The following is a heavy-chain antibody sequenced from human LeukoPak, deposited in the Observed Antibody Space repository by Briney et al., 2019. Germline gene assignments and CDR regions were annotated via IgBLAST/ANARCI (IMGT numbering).Heavy chain of an antibody. V-gene: IGHV3-53*01. CDR3: ASPSNYGDYGGNAFDI. CDR1: GFTVSDNY. CDR2: IYSGGNT. D-gene: IGHD4-17*01. Sequence: GGSLRLSCAASGFTVSDNYMNWVRQAPGKGLEWVSIIYSGGNTYYADSVKGRFTISRDNSKNTLYLQMNSLRAEDTAVYYCASPSNYGDYGGNAFDIWGQGTMVTVSS. J-gene: IGHJ3*02.